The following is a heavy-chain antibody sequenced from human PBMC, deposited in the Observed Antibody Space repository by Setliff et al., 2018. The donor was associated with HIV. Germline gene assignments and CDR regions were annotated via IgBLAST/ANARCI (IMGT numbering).Heavy chain of an antibody. CDR3: ARIGGLGFGY. V-gene: IGHV4-34*01. Sequence: SETLSLTCAVYGGSFSGYHWTWIRQPPGKGLEWIGEVNHSGGTNYNPSLKRRVTVSVDTSKSQFSLKLSSVTAADTAVYYCARIGGLGFGYWGQGTPVTVSS. D-gene: IGHD3-3*01. J-gene: IGHJ4*02. CDR2: VNHSGGT. CDR1: GGSFSGYH.